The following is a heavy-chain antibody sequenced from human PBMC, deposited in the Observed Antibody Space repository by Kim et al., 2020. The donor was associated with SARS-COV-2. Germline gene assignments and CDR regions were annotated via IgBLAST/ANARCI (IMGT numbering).Heavy chain of an antibody. J-gene: IGHJ5*02. CDR3: ARGVAARPNWFDP. V-gene: IGHV4-34*04. Sequence: TPSLSGAATISVDTSKNRFSLKRSSVTAADTAVYYCARGVAARPNWFDPWGQGTLVTVSS. D-gene: IGHD6-6*01.